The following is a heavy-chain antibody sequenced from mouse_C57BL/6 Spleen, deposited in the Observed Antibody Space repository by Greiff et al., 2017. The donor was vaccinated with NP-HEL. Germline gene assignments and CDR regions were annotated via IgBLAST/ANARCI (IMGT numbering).Heavy chain of an antibody. V-gene: IGHV5-17*01. CDR2: ISSGSSTI. Sequence: EVHLVESGGGLVKPGGSLKLSCAASGFTFSDYGMHWVRQAPEKGLEWVAYISSGSSTIYYADKVKGRFTISRDNAKNTLFLQMTSLRSEDTAMYYCARSDGYSYWYFDVWGTGTTVTVSS. CDR3: ARSDGYSYWYFDV. J-gene: IGHJ1*03. D-gene: IGHD2-3*01. CDR1: GFTFSDYG.